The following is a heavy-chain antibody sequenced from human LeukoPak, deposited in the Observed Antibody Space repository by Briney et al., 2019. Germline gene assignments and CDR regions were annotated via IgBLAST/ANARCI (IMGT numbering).Heavy chain of an antibody. D-gene: IGHD3-22*01. J-gene: IGHJ5*02. CDR2: INSDGINT. CDR3: ARDLGQYYDTSDNWFDP. Sequence: GGSLRLSCAASGFTFSNYWMHWVRQAPGKGLVWVSRINSDGINTSYTDSVKGRFTISRDDAKNTLNLQMNSLRAEDTAVYYCARDLGQYYDTSDNWFDPWGQGTLVTVSS. V-gene: IGHV3-74*01. CDR1: GFTFSNYW.